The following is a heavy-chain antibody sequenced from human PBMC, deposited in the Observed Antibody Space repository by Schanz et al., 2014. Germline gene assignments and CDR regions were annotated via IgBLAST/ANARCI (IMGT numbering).Heavy chain of an antibody. CDR2: ISGSGGST. CDR3: AKGMGYCSGGTCYDYYYYGLDV. J-gene: IGHJ6*02. D-gene: IGHD2-15*01. Sequence: EVQLLDSGGGLVQPGGSLRLSCAASGFTFSTYAMSWVRQAPGKGLEWVSAISGSGGSTYYADSVKGRFTISRDNSENTLYRQMNSLSADDTAVFYCAKGMGYCSGGTCYDYYYYGLDVWGQGTTVTVS. V-gene: IGHV3-23*01. CDR1: GFTFSTYA.